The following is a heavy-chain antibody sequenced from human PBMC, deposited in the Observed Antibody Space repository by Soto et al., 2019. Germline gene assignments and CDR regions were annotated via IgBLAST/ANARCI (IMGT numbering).Heavy chain of an antibody. CDR2: IIPIFGTA. V-gene: IGHV1-69*01. CDR3: ARDGTGYSSSLYYYYGMDV. J-gene: IGHJ6*02. D-gene: IGHD6-13*01. CDR1: GGTFSSYA. Sequence: QVQLVQSGAEVKKPGSSVKVSCKASGGTFSSYAISWVRQAPGQGLEWMGGIIPIFGTANYAQKFQGRVTITADESTSTAYMELSSLRSEDTAVYYCARDGTGYSSSLYYYYGMDVWGQGTTVTVSS.